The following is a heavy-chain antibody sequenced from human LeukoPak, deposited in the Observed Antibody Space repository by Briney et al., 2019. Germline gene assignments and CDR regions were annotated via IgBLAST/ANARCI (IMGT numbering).Heavy chain of an antibody. V-gene: IGHV3-48*03. CDR3: ARDRRNYDISTGYYIKVAMDV. J-gene: IGHJ6*02. CDR2: ISSSGSTI. CDR1: GFTFSSYE. Sequence: GGSLRLSCAASGFTFSSYEMNWVRQAPGKGLEWVSYISSSGSTIYYADSVKGRFTISRDNAKNSLYLQMNSLRAEDTAVYYCARDRRNYDISTGYYIKVAMDVWGQGTTVTVS. D-gene: IGHD3-9*01.